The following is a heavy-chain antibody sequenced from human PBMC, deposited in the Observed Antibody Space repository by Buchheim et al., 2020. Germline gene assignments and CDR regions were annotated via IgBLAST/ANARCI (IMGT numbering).Heavy chain of an antibody. CDR1: GGSISNSAYF. Sequence: QLQLQGSGPGLVKPSETLSLTCTVSGGSISNSAYFWGWIRQPPGKGPEWIATIRYSGTPYFNPSLQNRVTISVETSKKQFSLTLRSVTAADTALYYCARENRDGYRNGVDVWGQGTT. J-gene: IGHJ6*02. V-gene: IGHV4-39*07. D-gene: IGHD5-24*01. CDR2: IRYSGTP. CDR3: ARENRDGYRNGVDV.